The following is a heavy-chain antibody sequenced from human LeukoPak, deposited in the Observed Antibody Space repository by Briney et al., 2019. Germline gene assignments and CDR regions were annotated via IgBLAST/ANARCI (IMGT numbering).Heavy chain of an antibody. Sequence: PGGSLRLSCAASGFTFSNSAMSWVRQAPGKGLEWVSGISISGGTTYYAASVKGRFTISRDNSKNTVYLQLNSLRAEDTAVYYCAKEEVPNDYWRQGTLVTVSS. V-gene: IGHV3-23*01. CDR1: GFTFSNSA. J-gene: IGHJ4*02. D-gene: IGHD1-1*01. CDR2: ISISGGTT. CDR3: AKEEVPNDY.